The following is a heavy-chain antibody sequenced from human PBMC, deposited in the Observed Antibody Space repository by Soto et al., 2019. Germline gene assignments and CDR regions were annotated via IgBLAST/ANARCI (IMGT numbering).Heavy chain of an antibody. V-gene: IGHV3-21*01. D-gene: IGHD3-10*02. CDR1: GFTFSSYS. J-gene: IGHJ6*03. Sequence: VGSLRLSCAASGFTFSSYSMNCVRQAPGKGLEWVSSISSSSSYIYYADSVKGRFTISRDNAKNSLYLQMNSLRAEDTAVYYCERDIPAMFEQYYMGVWGKGTTVTVSS. CDR3: ERDIPAMFEQYYMGV. CDR2: ISSSSSYI.